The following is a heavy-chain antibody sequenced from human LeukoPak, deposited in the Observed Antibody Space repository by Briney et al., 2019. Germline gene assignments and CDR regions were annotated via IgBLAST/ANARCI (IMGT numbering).Heavy chain of an antibody. CDR3: AKAPYVDYDY. CDR1: GFTFSSYA. J-gene: IGHJ4*02. V-gene: IGHV3-23*01. D-gene: IGHD5-12*01. Sequence: PGGSLRLSCAAYGFTFSSYAMSWVRQAPGKGLEWVSAISGSGGSTYYADSVKGRSTISRNNSKNTLYLQMNSLRAEDTAVYYCAKAPYVDYDYWGQGTLVTVSS. CDR2: ISGSGGST.